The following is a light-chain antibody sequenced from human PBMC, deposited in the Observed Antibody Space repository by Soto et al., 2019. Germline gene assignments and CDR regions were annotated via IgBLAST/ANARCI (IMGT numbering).Light chain of an antibody. Sequence: DVHMTQSPSSLSASVGYTVTITCRASQTISGWLAWYQQRPGKAPNILIFDASTLESGVPSRFSGSVYGTTFNLTISSLQPDDFATYYCLQYNGYYRTFGQGTKVDIK. CDR1: QTISGW. J-gene: IGKJ1*01. CDR3: LQYNGYYRT. V-gene: IGKV1-5*01. CDR2: DAS.